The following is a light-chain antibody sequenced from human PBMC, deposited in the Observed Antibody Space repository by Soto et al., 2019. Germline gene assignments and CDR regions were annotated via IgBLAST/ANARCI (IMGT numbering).Light chain of an antibody. CDR3: SAFATSRAYV. J-gene: IGLJ1*01. V-gene: IGLV2-14*01. CDR2: EVS. Sequence: QSVLTQPASVSGSPGQSITISCTGTSSDVGANNYVSWYQQQSGKAPKLLIHEVSNRPAGVSDRFSGSKSGTTASLTISGLHAEDEADYYCSAFATSRAYVFGIGTKLTVL. CDR1: SSDVGANNY.